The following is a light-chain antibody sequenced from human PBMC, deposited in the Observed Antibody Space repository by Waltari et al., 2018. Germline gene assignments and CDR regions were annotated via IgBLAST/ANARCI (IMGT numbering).Light chain of an antibody. J-gene: IGLJ1*01. V-gene: IGLV2-14*03. CDR3: SSYTSRKTRV. Sequence: QSALTQPASVSGSPGQSLTIPCTGTSTYVGGYGYVSWYQQYPDKAPNFLIDEVTDRPSGVSSRFSGSKSGNTAYLTISGLQPEDEADYYCSSYTSRKTRVFGSGTRVTVL. CDR1: STYVGGYGY. CDR2: EVT.